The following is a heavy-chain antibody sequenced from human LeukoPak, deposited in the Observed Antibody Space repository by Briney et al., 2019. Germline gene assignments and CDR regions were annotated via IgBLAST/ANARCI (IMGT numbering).Heavy chain of an antibody. D-gene: IGHD3-3*01. Sequence: SETLSLTCTVSGGSISGYYWSWLRQPPGKGLEWIGYIYDSGSTNHNPSLKSRVTISVDTSKNQFSLKLSSVTAADTAVYYCASDAGFWSDYSNYYYGMDVWGQGTTVTVSS. CDR3: ASDAGFWSDYSNYYYGMDV. CDR1: GGSISGYY. J-gene: IGHJ6*02. CDR2: IYDSGST. V-gene: IGHV4-59*12.